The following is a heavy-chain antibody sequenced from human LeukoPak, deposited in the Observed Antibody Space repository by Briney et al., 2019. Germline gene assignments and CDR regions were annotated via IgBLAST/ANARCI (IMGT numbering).Heavy chain of an antibody. J-gene: IGHJ5*02. V-gene: IGHV4-34*01. D-gene: IGHD6-13*01. Sequence: SETLSLTCAVYGGSFSGYYWSWIRQPPGKGLEWIGEINHSGSTNYNPSLKSRVTISVDTSKNQFSLKLSSVTAADTAVYYCAPRTGQQLVLNWFDPWGQGTLVTVSS. CDR3: APRTGQQLVLNWFDP. CDR2: INHSGST. CDR1: GGSFSGYY.